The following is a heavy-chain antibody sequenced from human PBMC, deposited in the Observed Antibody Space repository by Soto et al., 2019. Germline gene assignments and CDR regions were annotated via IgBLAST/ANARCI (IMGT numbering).Heavy chain of an antibody. J-gene: IGHJ4*02. CDR3: AKGRGGSGSLTPRVDF. CDR1: GFTFNNYA. V-gene: IGHV3-23*01. Sequence: EVQLLESGGGLVQPGGSLRLSCAASGFTFNNYAMTWVRQAPGKGLEWVSAISGGGDTTSYADSVKGRLTVSGDGSKNSLYLQMSSLRAEDTALYYCAKGRGGSGSLTPRVDFWGQGTLVTVSS. D-gene: IGHD3-10*01. CDR2: ISGGGDTT.